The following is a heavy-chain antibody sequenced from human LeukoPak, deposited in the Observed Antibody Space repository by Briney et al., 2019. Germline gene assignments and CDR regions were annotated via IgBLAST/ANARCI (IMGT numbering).Heavy chain of an antibody. CDR2: LSGSGGTT. CDR3: AKIRAFSGNFFVDY. Sequence: GGSLGLSCAASGFTFNDYGMSWVRQAPGKGLEWASSLSGSGGTTYYADSVKGRFTISRDNSKNTLFLQMNSLRAEDTAVYYCAKIRAFSGNFFVDYWGQGALVTVSS. D-gene: IGHD1-26*01. V-gene: IGHV3-23*01. J-gene: IGHJ4*02. CDR1: GFTFNDYG.